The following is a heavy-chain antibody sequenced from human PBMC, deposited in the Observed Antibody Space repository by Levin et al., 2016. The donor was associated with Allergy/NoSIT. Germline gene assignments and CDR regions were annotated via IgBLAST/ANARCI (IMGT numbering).Heavy chain of an antibody. CDR2: ISGSGGST. D-gene: IGHD3-3*01. CDR1: GFTFSSYA. CDR3: AKDRVFGVVSWFDP. V-gene: IGHV3-23*01. Sequence: GESLKISCAASGFTFSSYAMSWVRQAPGKGLEWVSAISGSGGSTYYADSVKGRFTISRDNSKNTLYLQMNSLRAEDTAVYYCAKDRVFGVVSWFDPWGQGTLVTVSS. J-gene: IGHJ5*02.